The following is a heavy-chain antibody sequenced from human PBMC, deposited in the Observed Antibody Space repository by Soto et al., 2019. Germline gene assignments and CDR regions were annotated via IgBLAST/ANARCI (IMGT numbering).Heavy chain of an antibody. CDR3: TRDYSNYSWFDP. CDR2: ISYTGSP. D-gene: IGHD4-4*01. Sequence: PSETLSLTCTFSCDSISISSWIWIRQPPGTGLEWIGYISYTGSPKYNPSLKSRVTISLDTSKNQFSLKLSSVTAADTAVYYCTRDYSNYSWFDPWGQGTLVT. V-gene: IGHV4-59*01. CDR1: CDSISISS. J-gene: IGHJ5*02.